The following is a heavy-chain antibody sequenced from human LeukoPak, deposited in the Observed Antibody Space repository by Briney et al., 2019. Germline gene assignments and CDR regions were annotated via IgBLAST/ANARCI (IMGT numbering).Heavy chain of an antibody. D-gene: IGHD3-22*01. V-gene: IGHV1-18*01. CDR2: INAYNGNT. J-gene: IGHJ4*02. CDR3: ARDQTLLHTMTVVVHGDY. Sequence: ASVKVSCKASGYTFTSNGISWVRQAPGQGLEWMGWINAYNGNTNYAQKLQGRVTMTTDTSTSTAYMELRSLRSDETAVYYCARDQTLLHTMTVVVHGDYWGQGTLVTVSS. CDR1: GYTFTSNG.